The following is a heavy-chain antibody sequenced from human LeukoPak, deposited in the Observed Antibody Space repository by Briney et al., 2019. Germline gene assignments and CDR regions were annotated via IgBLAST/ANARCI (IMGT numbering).Heavy chain of an antibody. CDR1: GFTFSSYA. V-gene: IGHV3-23*01. D-gene: IGHD3-10*01. J-gene: IGHJ4*02. CDR3: AKDGWGSGSYASTGKDC. CDR2: ISHSGGST. Sequence: PGGSLRLSCAASGFTFSSYAMGWVRQAPRKGLEWVSGISHSGGSTYYADSVKGRFTISRDNSKNTLYLQMSSLRAEDTALYYCAKDGWGSGSYASTGKDCWGQGTLVTVSS.